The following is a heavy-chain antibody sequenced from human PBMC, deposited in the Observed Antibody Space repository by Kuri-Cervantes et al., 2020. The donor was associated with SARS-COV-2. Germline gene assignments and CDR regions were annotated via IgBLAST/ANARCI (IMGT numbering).Heavy chain of an antibody. D-gene: IGHD6-25*01. CDR1: GFTVGNNY. J-gene: IGHJ4*02. CDR3: VRDRGERGH. Sequence: ETLSLTCAAFGFTVGNNYMSWFRQAPGKGLEWVSVIYSSENAYYADSVEGRSTISRDNSKNMVYLQMNDLRAEDTAVYYCVRDRGERGHWGQGTLVTVSS. CDR2: IYSSENA. V-gene: IGHV3-53*01.